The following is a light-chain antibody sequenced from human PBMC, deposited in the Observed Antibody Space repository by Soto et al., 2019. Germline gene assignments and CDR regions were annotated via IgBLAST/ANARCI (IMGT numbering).Light chain of an antibody. CDR1: SSDVGSYNI. CDR2: DGS. V-gene: IGLV2-23*01. Sequence: SQPPAPSGSPARALTISCTGTSSDVGSYNIVSWYQQYPGKAPKLMIYDGSKRTSGVSIRFSGSKSGNPASLTISGLQAEDEADYCCCSYAGRDTHGYGTGTKVTV. J-gene: IGLJ1*01. CDR3: CSYAGRDTHG.